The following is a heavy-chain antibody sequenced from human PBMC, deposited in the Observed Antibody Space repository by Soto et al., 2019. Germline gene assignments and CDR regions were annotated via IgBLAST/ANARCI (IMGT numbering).Heavy chain of an antibody. V-gene: IGHV1-18*01. J-gene: IGHJ5*02. CDR3: ARGPRSSRWFDP. D-gene: IGHD4-17*01. CDR1: GYTFTNYG. Sequence: QVQLVQSGAEVKKPGASVTVSCNASGYTFTNYGITWVRQAPGQGLEWMGWISDYNGNTNYAQKFQGRVTMTIDTSTATAYMELRSLRSDDTAIYYCARGPRSSRWFDPWGQGTLVPVSS. CDR2: ISDYNGNT.